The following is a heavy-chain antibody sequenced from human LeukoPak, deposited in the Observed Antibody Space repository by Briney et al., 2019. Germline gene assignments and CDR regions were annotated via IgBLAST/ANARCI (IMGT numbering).Heavy chain of an antibody. Sequence: SETLSLTCTVSGGSLSSSSYYWGWIRQHPGKGLEWIGYIYYSGSTYYNPSPKSRVTISVDTSKNQFSLKLSSVTAADTAVYYCARGLLWFGESKLYDYWGQGTLVTVSS. D-gene: IGHD3-10*01. CDR1: GGSLSSSSYY. CDR2: IYYSGST. CDR3: ARGLLWFGESKLYDY. J-gene: IGHJ4*02. V-gene: IGHV4-31*03.